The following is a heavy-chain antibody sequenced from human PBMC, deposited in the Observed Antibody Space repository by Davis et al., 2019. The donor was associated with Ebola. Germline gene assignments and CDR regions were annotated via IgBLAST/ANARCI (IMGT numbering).Heavy chain of an antibody. J-gene: IGHJ4*02. CDR1: GFTFSTYS. Sequence: PGGSLRLSCAASGFTFSTYSMNWVRQAPGEGLEWVSYISGSSSTIYYVDSVKGRFTISRDNAKNSLYLQMNSLRDEDTAVYYCASRHDYWGQGTLVTVSS. CDR2: ISGSSSTI. V-gene: IGHV3-48*02. CDR3: ASRHDY.